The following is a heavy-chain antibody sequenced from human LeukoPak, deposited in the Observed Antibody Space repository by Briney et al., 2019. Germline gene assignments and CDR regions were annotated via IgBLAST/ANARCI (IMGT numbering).Heavy chain of an antibody. CDR3: VRRYYDSLTGYSSDDY. V-gene: IGHV4-38-2*02. J-gene: IGHJ4*02. Sequence: PSETLSLTCTVSGYSISSGYYWGWIRQPPGKGLEWIREINHSGSTNYNPSLKSRVTISVDTSKNQFSLKLSSVTAADTAVYYCVRRYYDSLTGYSSDDYWGQGTLVTVSS. CDR1: GYSISSGYY. D-gene: IGHD3-9*01. CDR2: INHSGST.